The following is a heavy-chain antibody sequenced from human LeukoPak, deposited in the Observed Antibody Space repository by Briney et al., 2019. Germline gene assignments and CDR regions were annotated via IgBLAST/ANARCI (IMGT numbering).Heavy chain of an antibody. Sequence: GGSLRLSCAASGFTFSSYAMSWVRQAPGKGLEWVSAISGSGGSTYYADSVKGRFTISRDNSKNTLYLQMNSLRAEDTAVYYCAKGAGSHPRPRCYFDYWGQGTLVTVSS. CDR1: GFTFSSYA. V-gene: IGHV3-23*01. D-gene: IGHD4-17*01. CDR3: AKGAGSHPRPRCYFDY. J-gene: IGHJ4*02. CDR2: ISGSGGST.